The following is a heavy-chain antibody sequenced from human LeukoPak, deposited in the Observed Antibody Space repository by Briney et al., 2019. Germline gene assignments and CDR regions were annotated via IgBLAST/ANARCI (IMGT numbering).Heavy chain of an antibody. J-gene: IGHJ4*02. Sequence: GASVKVSCKASGYTFTGYYMHWVRQAPGQGLEWMGWINPNSGGTNYAQKFQGRVTMTRDTSISTAYMELSRLRSEDTAVYYCAREACSGGSCYQRYYFDYWGPGTLVTVSS. CDR2: INPNSGGT. D-gene: IGHD2-15*01. CDR1: GYTFTGYY. CDR3: AREACSGGSCYQRYYFDY. V-gene: IGHV1-2*02.